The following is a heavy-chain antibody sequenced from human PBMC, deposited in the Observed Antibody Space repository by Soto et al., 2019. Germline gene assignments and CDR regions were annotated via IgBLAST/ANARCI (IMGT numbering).Heavy chain of an antibody. D-gene: IGHD3-22*01. V-gene: IGHV4-4*07. CDR3: AREGGYDSSGYYRNWFDP. CDR2: IHSSGST. Sequence: QVQLQESGPGLVKPSETLSLTCTVSGGSMSSYSWTWIRQPAGKGLEWIGRIHSSGSTNYNPSLKSRVIIAVDTSKNQYSLKLSSVTAADTAVYYCAREGGYDSSGYYRNWFDPWGQGTLVTVSS. CDR1: GGSMSSYS. J-gene: IGHJ5*02.